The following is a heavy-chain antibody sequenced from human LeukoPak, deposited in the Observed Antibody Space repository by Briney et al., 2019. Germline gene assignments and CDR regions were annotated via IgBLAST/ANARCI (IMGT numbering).Heavy chain of an antibody. D-gene: IGHD3-10*01. Sequence: PGGSLRLSCAASGFTFSSYAMSWVRQAPGKGLEWVSAISGSGGSTYYADSVKGRFTISRDNSKNTLYLQMNSLRAEDTAVYYCAKDLLTYYYGSGSYPLDYWGQGTLVTVSS. CDR1: GFTFSSYA. J-gene: IGHJ4*02. CDR3: AKDLLTYYYGSGSYPLDY. CDR2: ISGSGGST. V-gene: IGHV3-23*01.